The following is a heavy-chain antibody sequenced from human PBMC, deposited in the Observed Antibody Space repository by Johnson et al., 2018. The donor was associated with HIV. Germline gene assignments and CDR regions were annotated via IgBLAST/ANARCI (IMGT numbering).Heavy chain of an antibody. Sequence: VHLVESGGGVVRPGESLGLSCAASEFTFGDYDMAWVRQAPGKGLVWVSRMNSDGSSTTYADSVKGRFTISRDNAKNTLYLQMKTLRAEDTAIYYCAREKEMTRLGAFDVWGQGTVVTVSS. D-gene: IGHD3-16*01. CDR2: MNSDGSST. V-gene: IGHV3-74*03. J-gene: IGHJ3*01. CDR3: AREKEMTRLGAFDV. CDR1: EFTFGDYD.